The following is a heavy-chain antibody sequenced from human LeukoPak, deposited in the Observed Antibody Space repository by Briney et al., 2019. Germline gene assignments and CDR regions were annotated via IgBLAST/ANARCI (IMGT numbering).Heavy chain of an antibody. D-gene: IGHD1-14*01. CDR1: GFTFNNFE. CDR3: VTGPWQPGPVEDY. CDR2: INDNSHYI. V-gene: IGHV3-21*01. Sequence: GGSLRLSCAASGFTFNNFEMNWVRQAPGKGLEWVSSINDNSHYIYYADSVKGRFTTSRDNAKNSLYLQMNSLRAEDTAVYYCVTGPWQPGPVEDYWGQGTLVTVSS. J-gene: IGHJ4*02.